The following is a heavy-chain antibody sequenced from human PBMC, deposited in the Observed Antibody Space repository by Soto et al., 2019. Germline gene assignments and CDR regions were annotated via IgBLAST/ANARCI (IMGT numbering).Heavy chain of an antibody. J-gene: IGHJ4*02. CDR3: ARGGFSGSGSYIQGDY. CDR1: GFTFSNYW. V-gene: IGHV3-74*01. Sequence: EVQLVESGGGLVQPGGSLRLSCAASGFTFSNYWMHWVRQAPGKDLVWVSRIKSDGSSISYADSVKGRFTISRDNARNTLYLQMNSLRAEDTAVYYCARGGFSGSGSYIQGDYWGQGTLVTVSS. CDR2: IKSDGSSI. D-gene: IGHD3-10*01.